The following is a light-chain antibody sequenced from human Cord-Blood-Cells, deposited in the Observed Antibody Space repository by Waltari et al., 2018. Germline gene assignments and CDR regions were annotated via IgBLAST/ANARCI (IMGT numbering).Light chain of an antibody. CDR3: CSYAGSSTLYV. Sequence: QSALTQPASVSGSPGQSITISCTGTSSDVGSYNLVSWYQQHPGKAPKLMIYEGSKGPSGVSNRFSGSKSGNTASLTISGLQAEDEADYYCCSYAGSSTLYVFGTGTKVTVL. J-gene: IGLJ1*01. CDR1: SSDVGSYNL. CDR2: EGS. V-gene: IGLV2-23*01.